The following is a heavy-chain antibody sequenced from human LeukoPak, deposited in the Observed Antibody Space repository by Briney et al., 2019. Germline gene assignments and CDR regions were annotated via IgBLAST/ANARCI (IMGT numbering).Heavy chain of an antibody. J-gene: IGHJ4*02. CDR1: GFTFSSYG. D-gene: IGHD3-10*01. CDR2: ISYDGSSK. V-gene: IGHV3-30*18. Sequence: GGSLRLSCAASGFTFSSYGMHWVRQAPGKGLEWVAVISYDGSSKYYADSVKGRFTISRDNSKNTLYLQMSSLRAEDTAVYYCAKDQVLLWFGESPDYWGQGTLVTVSS. CDR3: AKDQVLLWFGESPDY.